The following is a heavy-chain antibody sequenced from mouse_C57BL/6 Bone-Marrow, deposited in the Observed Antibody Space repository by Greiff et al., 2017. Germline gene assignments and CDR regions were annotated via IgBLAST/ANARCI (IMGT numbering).Heavy chain of an antibody. CDR2: IRNKANGYTT. J-gene: IGHJ4*01. CDR1: GFTFTDYY. V-gene: IGHV7-3*01. Sequence: EVKLMESGGGLVQPGGSLSLSCAASGFTFTDYYMSWVRQPPGKALEWMGIIRNKANGYTTEYSASGKGRFTISRDNSQSILYLQMNALRAEDSATYYCARSSPYLAMDYWGQGTSVTVSS. D-gene: IGHD6-5*01. CDR3: ARSSPYLAMDY.